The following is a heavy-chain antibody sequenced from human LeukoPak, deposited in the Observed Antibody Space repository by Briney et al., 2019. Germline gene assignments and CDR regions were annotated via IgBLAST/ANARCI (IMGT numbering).Heavy chain of an antibody. Sequence: KPSETLSLTCTVSGGSISSSSYYWGWIRQPPGKGLEWIGSIYYSGSTYYNPSLKSRVTISVDTSKNQFSLKLSSVTAADTAVYYCARVCDGYSYGLNWYFDLWGRGTLVTVSS. CDR2: IYYSGST. CDR3: ARVCDGYSYGLNWYFDL. J-gene: IGHJ2*01. CDR1: GGSISSSSYY. D-gene: IGHD5-24*01. V-gene: IGHV4-39*07.